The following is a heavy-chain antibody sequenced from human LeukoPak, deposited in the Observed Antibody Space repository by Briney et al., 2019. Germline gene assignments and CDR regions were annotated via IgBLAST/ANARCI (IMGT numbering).Heavy chain of an antibody. CDR2: VYYSGST. CDR3: ARLGSSSWYYFDY. V-gene: IGHV4-59*08. CDR1: GGSISSYY. D-gene: IGHD6-13*01. Sequence: SETLSLTCTVSGGSISSYYWSWIRQPPGKGLEWIGYVYYSGSTNYNPSLKSRVTISVDTSKNQFSLRLSSVTAADTAVYYCARLGSSSWYYFDYWGQGTLVTVSS. J-gene: IGHJ4*02.